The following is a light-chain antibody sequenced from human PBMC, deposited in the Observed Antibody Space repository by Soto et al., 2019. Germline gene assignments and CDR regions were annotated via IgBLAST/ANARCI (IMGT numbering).Light chain of an antibody. CDR3: QQYSSSTIT. J-gene: IGKJ5*01. CDR2: GAS. Sequence: IVSTQSPGTLSLSPGESATLSCRPGQRVSSSYVAWYQQKPGQAPRLLIYGASSRATGIPDRFSGSGSGTDFTLTISRLEPEDFAVYYCQQYSSSTITFGQGTRLEIK. V-gene: IGKV3-20*01. CDR1: QRVSSSY.